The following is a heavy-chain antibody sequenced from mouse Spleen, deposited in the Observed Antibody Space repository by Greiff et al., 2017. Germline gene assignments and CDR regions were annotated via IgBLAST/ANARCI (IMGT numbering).Heavy chain of an antibody. V-gene: IGHV1-9*01. CDR2: ILPGSVNT. CDR1: GYTFTGYW. Sequence: QVQLQQSGAELMKPGASVKLSCKASGYTFTGYWIEWVKQRPGHGLEWIGEILPGSVNTNYNEKFKGKATFTADTSSNTAYMQLSSLTTEDSAIYYCARGVTNGDYPFAYWGQGALVTVSA. J-gene: IGHJ3*01. D-gene: IGHD2-13*01. CDR3: ARGVTNGDYPFAY.